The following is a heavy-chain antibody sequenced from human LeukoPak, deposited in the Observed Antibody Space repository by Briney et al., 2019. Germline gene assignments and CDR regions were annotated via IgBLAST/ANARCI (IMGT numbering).Heavy chain of an antibody. Sequence: GGSLRLSCAASGFIFSSYSINWVRQAPGKGLEWVSSISESSNYTYYADSVKGRFTISRDNAKNSLYLQMNSLRAEDTALYYCAREFCSDGTCYWSFDFWGQGTLVTVSS. CDR1: GFIFSSYS. D-gene: IGHD2-15*01. J-gene: IGHJ4*02. CDR2: ISESSNYT. CDR3: AREFCSDGTCYWSFDF. V-gene: IGHV3-21*01.